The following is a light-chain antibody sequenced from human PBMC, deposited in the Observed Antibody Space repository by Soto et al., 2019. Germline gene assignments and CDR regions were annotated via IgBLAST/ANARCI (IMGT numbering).Light chain of an antibody. V-gene: IGKV3-20*01. CDR1: QSVSNNY. CDR2: GAS. J-gene: IGKJ1*01. CDR3: QDYGTSWT. Sequence: IVLTLSPGTVSLSPGERATLSCRASQSVSNNYLAWYQQKPGQAPRLLIYGASNRATGIPDRFSGSGSGTDFTLTISRLEPEDFAVYYCQDYGTSWTFGQGTKVDI.